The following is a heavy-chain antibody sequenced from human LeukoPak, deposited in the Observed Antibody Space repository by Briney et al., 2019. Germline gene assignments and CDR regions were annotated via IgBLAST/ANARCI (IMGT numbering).Heavy chain of an antibody. J-gene: IGHJ4*02. CDR1: GYSFTSYW. V-gene: IGHV5-10-1*01. D-gene: IGHD2-15*01. CDR3: ARLGYCSGGSCYWFLDY. Sequence: GESLQISCKGSGYSFTSYWISWVRQMPGKGLEWMGRIDPSDSYTNYSPSFQGHVTISADKSISTAYLQWSSLKASDTAMYYCARLGYCSGGSCYWFLDYWGQGTLVTVSS. CDR2: IDPSDSYT.